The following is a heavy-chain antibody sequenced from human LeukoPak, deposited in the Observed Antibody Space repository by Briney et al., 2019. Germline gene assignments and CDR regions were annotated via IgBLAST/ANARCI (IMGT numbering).Heavy chain of an antibody. V-gene: IGHV1-2*02. Sequence: ASLNVSPKASVYTFTVDYIHCVRHTPLQGVWSGWGINPNSGGKKYEQKFQGRVTMKRDKSLRRAYMELSRLRSEAKAVYYCARDEGGIAVAGIFRWFDPWGQGTLVPVYS. CDR1: VYTFTVDY. D-gene: IGHD6-19*01. CDR3: ARDEGGIAVAGIFRWFDP. J-gene: IGHJ5*02. CDR2: INPNSGGK.